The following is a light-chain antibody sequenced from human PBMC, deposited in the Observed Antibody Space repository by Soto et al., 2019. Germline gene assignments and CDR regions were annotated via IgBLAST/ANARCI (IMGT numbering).Light chain of an antibody. CDR1: QSISNL. Sequence: DIQMTQSPSTLSASVGDTVTITCRASQSISNLLAWYQQKPGEAPKLLIYKASNLETGVPLRFRGSGSGTEFTFTINSLQPDDYAIYYCQQYNGVFGQGTRL. J-gene: IGKJ5*01. V-gene: IGKV1-5*03. CDR3: QQYNGV. CDR2: KAS.